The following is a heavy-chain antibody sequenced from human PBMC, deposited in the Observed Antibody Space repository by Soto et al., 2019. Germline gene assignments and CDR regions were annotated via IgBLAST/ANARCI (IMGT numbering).Heavy chain of an antibody. CDR3: ARVSLYCSSTSCYRGFYYYYYGMDV. CDR2: INHSGST. CDR1: GGSFSGYY. D-gene: IGHD2-2*02. V-gene: IGHV4-34*01. J-gene: IGHJ6*02. Sequence: SETLSLTCAVYGGSFSGYYWSWIRQPPGKGLEWIGEINHSGSTNYNPSLKSRVTISVDTSKNQFSLKLSSVTAADTAVYYCARVSLYCSSTSCYRGFYYYYYGMDVWGQGTTVTVSS.